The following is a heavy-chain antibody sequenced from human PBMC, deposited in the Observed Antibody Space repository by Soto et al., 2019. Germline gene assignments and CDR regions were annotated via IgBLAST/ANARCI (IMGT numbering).Heavy chain of an antibody. Sequence: PGGYLRLPWVASGLTLTLYWMSWVRQPPGKGQEWVANMKPDGGEINCVDSVKGRFTISRDSAKNLMYLQMNSLSVEDTAVYYCGRDRGYRSSVYLGKGT. CDR1: GLTLTLYW. CDR3: GRDRGYRSSVY. J-gene: IGHJ4*02. CDR2: MKPDGGEI. V-gene: IGHV3-7*03. D-gene: IGHD6-6*01.